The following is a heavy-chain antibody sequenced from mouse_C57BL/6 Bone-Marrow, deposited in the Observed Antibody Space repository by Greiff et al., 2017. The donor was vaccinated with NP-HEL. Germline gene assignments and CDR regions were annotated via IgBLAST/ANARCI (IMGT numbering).Heavy chain of an antibody. V-gene: IGHV1-19*01. CDR1: GYTFTDYY. CDR2: INPYNGGT. Sequence: VQLQQSGPVLVKPGASVKMSCKASGYTFTDYYMNWVKQSHGKSLEWIGVINPYNGGTSYNQKFKGKATLTVDKSSSTAYMELNSLTSEDSAVDYCAREGGTPGGFDYWGQGTTLTVSS. J-gene: IGHJ2*01. CDR3: AREGGTPGGFDY. D-gene: IGHD3-3*01.